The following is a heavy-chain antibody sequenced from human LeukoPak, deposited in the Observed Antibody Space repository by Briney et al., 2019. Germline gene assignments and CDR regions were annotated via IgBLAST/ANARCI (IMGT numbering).Heavy chain of an antibody. CDR2: IYYSGST. J-gene: IGHJ6*03. V-gene: IGHV4-38-2*01. CDR3: ARLTGEQLATVNNRYHYIAV. Sequence: SETLSLTCAVSGYSISSGYYWSWIRQPPGKGLEWIGYIYYSGSTNYDPSLKSRVTMSVDTPKNQFSLKLSSVTAADTAVYYCARLTGEQLATVNNRYHYIAVWGKGTAVTVSS. D-gene: IGHD6-6*01. CDR1: GYSISSGYY.